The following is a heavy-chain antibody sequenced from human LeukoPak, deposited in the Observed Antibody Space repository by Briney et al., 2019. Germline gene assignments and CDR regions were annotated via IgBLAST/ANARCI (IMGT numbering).Heavy chain of an antibody. D-gene: IGHD2-2*01. CDR2: IYYSGST. Sequence: SETLSLTCTVSGGSISSSSYYWGWIRQPPGKGLEWIGSIYYSGSTYYNPSLKSRVTISVDTSKNQFSLKLSSVTAADTAVYYCARAIIISSTRVSPYSNYYYYYYGMDVWGQGTTVTVSS. J-gene: IGHJ6*02. CDR1: GGSISSSSYY. V-gene: IGHV4-39*01. CDR3: ARAIIISSTRVSPYSNYYYYYYGMDV.